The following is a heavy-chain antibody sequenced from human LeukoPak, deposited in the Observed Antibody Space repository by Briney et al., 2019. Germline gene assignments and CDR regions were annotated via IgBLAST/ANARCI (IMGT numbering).Heavy chain of an antibody. J-gene: IGHJ6*03. Sequence: PGGSLRLSCAASGFTFSRFPMHWVRQAPGKGLEWVANIKQDGSEKYYVDSVKGRFTISRDNAKNPLYLQMNSLRAEDTAVYYCARVQRGDIVVGRVYYYYYMDVWGKGTTVTVSS. CDR3: ARVQRGDIVVGRVYYYYYMDV. CDR1: GFTFSRFP. D-gene: IGHD2-15*01. V-gene: IGHV3-7*01. CDR2: IKQDGSEK.